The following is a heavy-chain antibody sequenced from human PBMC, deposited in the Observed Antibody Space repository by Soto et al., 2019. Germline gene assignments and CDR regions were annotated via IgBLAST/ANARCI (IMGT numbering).Heavy chain of an antibody. V-gene: IGHV1-18*04. Sequence: QVQLVQSGAEVKKPGASVKVSCKASGYTFTTYGITWVRQAPGQGLEWMGWIRAYSGNTNYAQKLQGRLTVTTDTSTHTDYMDLTSLRSDDKAVYYCARVVKAGDYGDYGRYYFDYWGHGTLVTVSS. J-gene: IGHJ4*01. CDR2: IRAYSGNT. D-gene: IGHD4-17*01. CDR1: GYTFTTYG. CDR3: ARVVKAGDYGDYGRYYFDY.